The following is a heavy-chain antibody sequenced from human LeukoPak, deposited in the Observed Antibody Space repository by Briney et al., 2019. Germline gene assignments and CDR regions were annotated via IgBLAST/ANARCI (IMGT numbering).Heavy chain of an antibody. V-gene: IGHV3-74*01. D-gene: IGHD5-24*01. Sequence: GGSLRLSCAASGFRFSSSWMHWVRQGPGKGLVWVSRINGDGSSTTYADSVQGRFTISRDNAKNTLYPQMNSLRAEDTAVYYCARTDNFDYWGQGSLVTVSS. CDR1: GFRFSSSW. CDR2: INGDGSST. CDR3: ARTDNFDY. J-gene: IGHJ4*02.